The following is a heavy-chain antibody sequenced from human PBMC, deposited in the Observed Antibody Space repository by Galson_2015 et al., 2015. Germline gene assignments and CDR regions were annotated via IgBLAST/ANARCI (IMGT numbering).Heavy chain of an antibody. J-gene: IGHJ4*02. CDR3: AREPGAVAGLFDY. CDR1: GDTFSSYA. CDR2: IITIFGTA. Sequence: SVKVSCKASGDTFSSYAISWVRQAPGQGLEWMGGIITIFGTANYAQKFQGRVTITADESKNQFSLKLSSVTAADTAVYYCAREPGAVAGLFDYWGQGTLVTVSS. D-gene: IGHD6-19*01. V-gene: IGHV1-69*13.